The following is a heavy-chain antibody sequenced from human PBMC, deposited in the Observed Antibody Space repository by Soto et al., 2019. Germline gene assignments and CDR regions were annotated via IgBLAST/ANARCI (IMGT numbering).Heavy chain of an antibody. CDR3: ARRPVAGSHTRYYYYGMDV. J-gene: IGHJ6*02. Sequence: PGESLKISCKGSGYSFTSYWISWVRQMPGKGLEWMGRIDPSDSYTNYSPSFQGHVTISADKSISTAYLQWSSLKASDTAMYYCARRPVAGSHTRYYYYGMDVWGQGTTVTVSS. CDR1: GYSFTSYW. V-gene: IGHV5-10-1*01. D-gene: IGHD6-19*01. CDR2: IDPSDSYT.